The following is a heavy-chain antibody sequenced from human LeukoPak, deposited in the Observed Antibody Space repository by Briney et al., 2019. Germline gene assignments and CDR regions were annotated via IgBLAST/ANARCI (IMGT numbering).Heavy chain of an antibody. CDR3: AREEMTTVTIDY. Sequence: GRSLRLSCAASGFTFSNYAMHWVRQAPGKGLEWVAVISYDGSNKYSADSAQGRFTISRDNSKNTMYLQMNSLRGEDTAVYYCAREEMTTVTIDYWGQGTLVIVSS. J-gene: IGHJ4*02. D-gene: IGHD4-17*01. CDR2: ISYDGSNK. CDR1: GFTFSNYA. V-gene: IGHV3-30-3*01.